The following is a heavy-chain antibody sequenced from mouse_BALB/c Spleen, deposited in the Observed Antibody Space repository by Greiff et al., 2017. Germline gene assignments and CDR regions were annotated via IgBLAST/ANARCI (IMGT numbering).Heavy chain of an antibody. CDR1: GFTFTSYS. CDR3: ARGRGNYYAMDY. D-gene: IGHD2-1*01. Sequence: EVHLVESGGGLVKPGGSLKLSCAASGFTFTSYSMSWVRQTPEKRLEWVASISSGGSTYYPDSVKGRFTISRDNARNILYLQMSSLRSEDTAMYYCARGRGNYYAMDYWGQGTSVTVSS. CDR2: ISSGGST. J-gene: IGHJ4*01. V-gene: IGHV5-6-5*01.